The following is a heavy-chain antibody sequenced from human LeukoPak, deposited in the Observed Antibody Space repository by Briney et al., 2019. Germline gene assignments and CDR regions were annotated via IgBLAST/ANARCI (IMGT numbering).Heavy chain of an antibody. D-gene: IGHD2-15*01. CDR1: GYSFTSYW. V-gene: IGHV5-51*01. CDR2: IYPGDSDT. J-gene: IGHJ5*02. CDR3: ARTICSGGSCYSFDP. Sequence: GESLKISCKGSGYSFTSYWIGWVRQMPGKGLEWMGIIYPGDSDTRYSPSFQGQVTISADKSISTAYLQWSSLKASDTAMYYCARTICSGGSCYSFDPWGQGTLVTVSS.